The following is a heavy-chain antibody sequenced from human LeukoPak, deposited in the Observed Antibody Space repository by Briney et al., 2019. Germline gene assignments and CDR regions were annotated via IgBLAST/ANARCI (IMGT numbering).Heavy chain of an antibody. CDR3: ARGPSGGRYYVGDY. CDR1: GFTFSTYG. CDR2: INSDGSST. J-gene: IGHJ4*02. D-gene: IGHD1-26*01. Sequence: PGGSLRLSCAASGFTFSTYGMHWVRQAPGKGLVWVSRINSDGSSTSYADSVKGRFTISRDNAKNTLYLQMNSLRAEDTAVYYCARGPSGGRYYVGDYWGQGTLVTVSS. V-gene: IGHV3-74*01.